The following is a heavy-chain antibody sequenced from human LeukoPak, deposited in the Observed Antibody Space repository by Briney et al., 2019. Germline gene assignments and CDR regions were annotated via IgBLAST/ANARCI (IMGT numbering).Heavy chain of an antibody. Sequence: GGSLRLSCAASGFTFSSYVMSWVRQAPGKGLEWVSAISGSGGRTYYADSVKGRFTIPRDNSKSTLYLQMNSLRAEDTAVYYCANLYTSGWDYWGQGTLVTVSS. CDR2: ISGSGGRT. D-gene: IGHD6-19*01. J-gene: IGHJ4*02. V-gene: IGHV3-23*01. CDR1: GFTFSSYV. CDR3: ANLYTSGWDY.